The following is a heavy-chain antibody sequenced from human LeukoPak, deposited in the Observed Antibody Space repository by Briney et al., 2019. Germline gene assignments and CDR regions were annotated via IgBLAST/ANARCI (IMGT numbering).Heavy chain of an antibody. Sequence: GASVRVSCKASGYTFTGYYMHWVRQAPGQGLEWMAWINPNSGGTNYAQKFQGWVTMTRDTSISTAYMELSRLRSDDTAVYYCARGALGYYYYYGMDVWGKGTTVTVSS. CDR3: ARGALGYYYYYGMDV. J-gene: IGHJ6*04. CDR2: INPNSGGT. V-gene: IGHV1-2*04. CDR1: GYTFTGYY.